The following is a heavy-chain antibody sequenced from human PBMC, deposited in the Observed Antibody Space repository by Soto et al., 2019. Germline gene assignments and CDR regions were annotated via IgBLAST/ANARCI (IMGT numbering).Heavy chain of an antibody. CDR2: IIPIFGTA. CDR3: ARGPLEPTTYYYYYYGMDV. CDR1: GGTFSSYA. J-gene: IGHJ6*02. D-gene: IGHD2-2*01. Sequence: QVQLVQSGAEVKKPGSSVKVSCKASGGTFSSYAISWVRQAPGQGLEWMGGIIPIFGTANYAQKFQGRVTITADESTSTAYMELSSLSAEDTAVYYCARGPLEPTTYYYYYYGMDVWGQGTTVNVSS. V-gene: IGHV1-69*12.